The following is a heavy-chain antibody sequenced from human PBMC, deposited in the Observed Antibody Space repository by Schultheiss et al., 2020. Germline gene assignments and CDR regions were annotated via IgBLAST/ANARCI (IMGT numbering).Heavy chain of an antibody. Sequence: GGSLRLSCAASGFTFSNAWMSWVRQAPGKGLEWVGRIKSKTDGGTTDYAAPVKGRFTISRDDSKNTLYLQMNSLKTEDTAVYYCTTEVFYDSSGYTYWGKGTLVTVSS. CDR3: TTEVFYDSSGYTY. V-gene: IGHV3-15*01. J-gene: IGHJ4*02. CDR2: IKSKTDGGTT. D-gene: IGHD3-22*01. CDR1: GFTFSNAW.